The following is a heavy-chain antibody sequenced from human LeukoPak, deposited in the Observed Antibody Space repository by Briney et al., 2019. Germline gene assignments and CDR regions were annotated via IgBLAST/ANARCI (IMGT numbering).Heavy chain of an antibody. Sequence: SETLSLTCTVSDDSISDYYRGWIRQPPGKGLEWIGYFYNSGRSTYNPSLKSRVSISADTSKNHFSLKLNSVTTADTAVYYCTRGAGWLIDYWGQGILVTVSS. D-gene: IGHD3-16*01. CDR1: DDSISDYY. V-gene: IGHV4-59*01. CDR3: TRGAGWLIDY. CDR2: FYNSGRS. J-gene: IGHJ4*02.